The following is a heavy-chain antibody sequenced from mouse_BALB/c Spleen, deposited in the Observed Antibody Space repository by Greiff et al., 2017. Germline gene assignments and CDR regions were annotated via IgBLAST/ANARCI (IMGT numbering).Heavy chain of an antibody. J-gene: IGHJ3*01. CDR2: IYPGDGST. V-gene: IGHV1S56*01. Sequence: QVQLKQSGPELVKPGASVKMSCKASGYTFTSYYIHWVKQRPGQGLEWIGWIYPGDGSTKYNEKFKGKTTLTADKSSSTAYMLLSSLTSEDSAIYFCARREFAYWGQGTLVTVSA. CDR1: GYTFTSYY. CDR3: ARREFAY.